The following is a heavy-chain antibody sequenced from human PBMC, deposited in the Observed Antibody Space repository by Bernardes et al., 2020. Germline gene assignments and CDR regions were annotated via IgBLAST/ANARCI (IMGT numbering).Heavy chain of an antibody. CDR3: ATLDSSSTADY. CDR1: GYTFTSYG. V-gene: IGHV1-18*01. CDR2: ISTYNGNT. J-gene: IGHJ4*02. D-gene: IGHD6-6*01. Sequence: ASVKVSCTASGYTFTSYGISWVRQAPGQGLEWMGWISTYNGNTYYTQKLQGRVTMTTDTSASTAYLELRNLRSDDTAMYYCATLDSSSTADYWGQGTLVTVSS.